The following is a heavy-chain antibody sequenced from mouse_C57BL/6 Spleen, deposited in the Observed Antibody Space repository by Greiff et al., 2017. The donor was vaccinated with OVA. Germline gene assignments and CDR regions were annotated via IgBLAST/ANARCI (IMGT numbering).Heavy chain of an antibody. CDR3: AREKDNYSNLYAMDY. D-gene: IGHD2-5*01. J-gene: IGHJ4*01. Sequence: QVQLKESGPELVKPGASVKISCKASGYAFSSSWMNWVKQRPGKGLEWIGRIYPGDGDTNYNGKFKGKATLTADKSSSTAYMQLSSLTSEDSAVYFCAREKDNYSNLYAMDYWGQGTSVTVSS. CDR2: IYPGDGDT. V-gene: IGHV1-82*01. CDR1: GYAFSSSW.